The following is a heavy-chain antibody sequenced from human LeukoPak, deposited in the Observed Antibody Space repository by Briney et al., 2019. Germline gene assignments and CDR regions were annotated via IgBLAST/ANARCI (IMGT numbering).Heavy chain of an antibody. D-gene: IGHD1-1*01. CDR2: ISGSGTT. Sequence: PGGSLRLSCAASGFTFSSYALSWVRQAPGKGLEWVSVISGSGTTYYADSVKGRFTISRDHSKNTPYLQMNSLRAEDTAVYYCAKGTGVSYNSWNYYWGQGTLVTVSS. J-gene: IGHJ4*02. CDR3: AKGTGVSYNSWNYY. CDR1: GFTFSSYA. V-gene: IGHV3-23*01.